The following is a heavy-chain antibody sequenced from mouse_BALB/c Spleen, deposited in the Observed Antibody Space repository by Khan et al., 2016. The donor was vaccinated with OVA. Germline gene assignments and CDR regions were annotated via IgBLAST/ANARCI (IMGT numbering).Heavy chain of an antibody. CDR2: ISYSGST. CDR1: GYSITSGYG. Sequence: EVQLVESGPGLVKPSQSLSLTCTVTGYSITSGYGWNWIRQFPGNKLEWMGYISYSGSTNYNPSLKSRISITRDTSKNQFFLQLNSVTIKDTATYYCARTARIKYWGQGTTLTVSS. J-gene: IGHJ2*01. D-gene: IGHD1-2*01. CDR3: ARTARIKY. V-gene: IGHV3-2*02.